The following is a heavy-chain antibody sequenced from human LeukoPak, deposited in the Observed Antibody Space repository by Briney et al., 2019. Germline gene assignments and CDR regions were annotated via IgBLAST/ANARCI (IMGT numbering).Heavy chain of an antibody. Sequence: GSLRLSCAASGFTFSSYAMHWVRQAPGKGLEWVAVISYDGSNKYYADSVKGRFTISRDNSKNTLYLQMNSLRAEDTAVYYCARNLRRIIITDWFDPWGQGTLVTVSS. V-gene: IGHV3-30*04. CDR3: ARNLRRIIITDWFDP. J-gene: IGHJ5*02. D-gene: IGHD3-10*01. CDR1: GFTFSSYA. CDR2: ISYDGSNK.